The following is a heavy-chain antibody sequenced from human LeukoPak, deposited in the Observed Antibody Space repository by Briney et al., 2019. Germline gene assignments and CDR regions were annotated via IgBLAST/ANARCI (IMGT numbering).Heavy chain of an antibody. D-gene: IGHD5-12*01. CDR2: ISNSETSV. V-gene: IGHV3-11*01. Sequence: GGSLRLSCAASGFIFSDYYMTWVRQAPGKGLEWVSYISNSETSVDYADSVKGRFTISRDNAKNSLYLQMNSLRAEDTAVYYCARLSAYRYSGYDVFDFWGQGTLVTVSS. J-gene: IGHJ4*02. CDR3: ARLSAYRYSGYDVFDF. CDR1: GFIFSDYY.